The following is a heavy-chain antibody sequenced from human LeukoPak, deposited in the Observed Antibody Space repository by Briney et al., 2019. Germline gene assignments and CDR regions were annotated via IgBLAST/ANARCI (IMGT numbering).Heavy chain of an antibody. V-gene: IGHV4-39*01. CDR1: GGSISSSSYY. Sequence: SETLSLTCTVSGGSISSSSYYWGWIRQPPGKGLEWIGSIYYSGRTYYNPSLKSRVTISVDTSKNQFSLKLSSVTAADTAVYYCARQAALLLLVVIDYWGQGTLVTVSS. CDR2: IYYSGRT. CDR3: ARQAALLLLVVIDY. J-gene: IGHJ4*02. D-gene: IGHD3-22*01.